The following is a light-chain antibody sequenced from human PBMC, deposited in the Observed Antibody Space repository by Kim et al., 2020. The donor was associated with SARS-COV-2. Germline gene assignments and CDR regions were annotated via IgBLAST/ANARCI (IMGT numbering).Light chain of an antibody. CDR3: QQRNSWPPAVT. CDR1: QNIDTY. CDR2: DAS. Sequence: PGERATLSCRASQNIDTYLAWYQQRPGQGPRLLVYDASNRATGVPDRFSGSGSGTDFTLTISSLEPEDFSIYYCQQRNSWPPAVTFGGGTKVDIK. J-gene: IGKJ4*01. V-gene: IGKV3-11*01.